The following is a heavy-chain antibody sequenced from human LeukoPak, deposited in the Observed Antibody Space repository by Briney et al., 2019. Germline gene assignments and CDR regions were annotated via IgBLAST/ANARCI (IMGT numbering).Heavy chain of an antibody. CDR3: ARDLGDIVVVPAAYKDYFDY. V-gene: IGHV3-74*01. Sequence: PGGSLRLSCAASGFTFSSYWMHWVRQAPGKGLVWVSRINTDGSSTSYADSVKGRFTISRDNAKNTLYLQMNSLRAEDTAVYYCARDLGDIVVVPAAYKDYFDYWGQGTLVTVSS. CDR2: INTDGSST. CDR1: GFTFSSYW. J-gene: IGHJ4*02. D-gene: IGHD2-2*01.